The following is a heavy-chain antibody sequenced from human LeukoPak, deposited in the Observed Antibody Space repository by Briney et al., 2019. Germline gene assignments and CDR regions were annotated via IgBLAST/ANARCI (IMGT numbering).Heavy chain of an antibody. Sequence: SETLSLTCTVSGGSISTYYWTWIRQPPGRGLEWIGYVYYCGSTNYNPSLKSRVTISVDTSKNQFSLKLSSVTAADTAVYYCARVDSSNWYEYRGYFDYWGQGTLVTVSS. CDR2: VYYCGST. CDR1: GGSISTYY. J-gene: IGHJ4*02. CDR3: ARVDSSNWYEYRGYFDY. V-gene: IGHV4-59*01. D-gene: IGHD6-13*01.